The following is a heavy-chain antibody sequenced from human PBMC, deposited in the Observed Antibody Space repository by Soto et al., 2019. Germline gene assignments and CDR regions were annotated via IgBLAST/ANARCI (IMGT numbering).Heavy chain of an antibody. J-gene: IGHJ4*02. D-gene: IGHD6-6*01. CDR1: GFSFSNNA. CDR2: ISYDESQK. CDR3: ARGSTIPARLLSASVDY. Sequence: TGGSLRLSCAASGFSFSNNAMNWVRQAPGKGLEWVAVISYDESQKYYADSVKGRFTISRDNSKNTLYLQMNSLRAEDTAVYYCARGSTIPARLLSASVDYWGQGTLVTVSS. V-gene: IGHV3-30-3*01.